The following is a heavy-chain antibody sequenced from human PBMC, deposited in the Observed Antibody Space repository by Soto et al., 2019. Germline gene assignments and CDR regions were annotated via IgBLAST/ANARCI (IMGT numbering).Heavy chain of an antibody. V-gene: IGHV4-31*03. CDR2: ISYSGST. CDR3: AKFGREAFDV. J-gene: IGHJ3*01. CDR1: GGSISSDGHY. D-gene: IGHD3-3*01. Sequence: QVQLQESGPGLVKPSQTMSLTCTVSGGSISSDGHYWNWVRQHPGKGLEWIAYISYSGSTFYNPSLKSRVTISIDTSKNQFSLTLSSETAVDTAVYYCAKFGREAFDVWGQGSVVTFSS.